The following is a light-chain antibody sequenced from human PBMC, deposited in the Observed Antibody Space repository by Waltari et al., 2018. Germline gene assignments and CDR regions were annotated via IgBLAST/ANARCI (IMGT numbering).Light chain of an antibody. Sequence: IVLTQSPATLSLSPGESATLSCGASQSVSSGYLAWYQQKPGLGPRLVIYDTSTRATGIPGRFSGSGSGTDFALTITRLEPEDFAVYFGQQYGTSPQTFGQGTTVEIK. J-gene: IGKJ1*01. CDR3: QQYGTSPQT. V-gene: IGKV3D-20*01. CDR1: QSVSSGY. CDR2: DTS.